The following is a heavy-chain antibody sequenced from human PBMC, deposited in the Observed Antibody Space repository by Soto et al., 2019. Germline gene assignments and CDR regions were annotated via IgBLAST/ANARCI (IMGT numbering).Heavy chain of an antibody. Sequence: QVQLVESGGGVVQPGRSLRLSCAASGFTFSDYDMHWVRQAPGKGLEWVALISYDGSNKYYADSVKGRFSISRDNSKNTLYLQVNSLRAEDTAVYYCAKALGDNSDGYWGQGTLVTVSS. V-gene: IGHV3-30*18. CDR3: AKALGDNSDGY. CDR1: GFTFSDYD. D-gene: IGHD1-20*01. CDR2: ISYDGSNK. J-gene: IGHJ4*02.